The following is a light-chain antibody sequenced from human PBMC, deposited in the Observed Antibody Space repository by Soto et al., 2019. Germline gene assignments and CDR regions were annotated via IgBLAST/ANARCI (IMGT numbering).Light chain of an antibody. CDR1: QSLLQSNGNNQ. J-gene: IGKJ4*01. V-gene: IGKV2-28*01. CDR2: LGS. Sequence: EIVMTQSPLSLPVTPGEPASISCRSSQSLLQSNGNNQLGWVLQKPGQSPQLLTYLGSSRASGVPDRFSGSGSGTDFTLKISRVEPEDVGVYYCMQVLQTPPTFGGGTKVEIK. CDR3: MQVLQTPPT.